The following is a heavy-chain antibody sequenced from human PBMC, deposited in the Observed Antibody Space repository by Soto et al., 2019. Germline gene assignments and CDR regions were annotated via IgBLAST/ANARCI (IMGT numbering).Heavy chain of an antibody. D-gene: IGHD3-10*01. V-gene: IGHV1-18*01. Sequence: GASVKVSCKASGDTFASFGFRCVRQSPGQGLEWLGWISAYNGNTHYAQKVRDRVTLTTDTSTNTAYMELRSLTSDDTAVYYCARDQESITDRILQYWGQGTRVTVSS. CDR3: ARDQESITDRILQY. CDR2: ISAYNGNT. J-gene: IGHJ4*02. CDR1: GDTFASFG.